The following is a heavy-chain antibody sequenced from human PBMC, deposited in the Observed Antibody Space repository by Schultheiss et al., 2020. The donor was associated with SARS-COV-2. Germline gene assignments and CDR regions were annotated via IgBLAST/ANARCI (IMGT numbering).Heavy chain of an antibody. D-gene: IGHD3-22*01. V-gene: IGHV1-2*02. CDR1: GYTFTSYY. CDR3: ARAPYYYDSSGYYYFDY. J-gene: IGHJ4*02. CDR2: IIPIFGTA. Sequence: ASVKVSCKASGYTFTSYYMHWVRQAPGQGLEWMGGIIPIFGTANYAQKFQGRVTMTRDTSISTAYMELSRLRSDDTAVYYCARAPYYYDSSGYYYFDYWGQGTLVTVSS.